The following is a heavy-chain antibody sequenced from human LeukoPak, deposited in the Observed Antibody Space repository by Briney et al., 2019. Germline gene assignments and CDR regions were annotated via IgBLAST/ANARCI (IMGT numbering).Heavy chain of an antibody. CDR3: ARDLIVVVPAAGGGYYYYGMDV. V-gene: IGHV1-69*04. D-gene: IGHD2-2*01. J-gene: IGHJ6*02. CDR1: GGTFSSYA. Sequence: SVKVSCKASGGTFSSYAISWVRQAPGQGLEWMGRIIPILGIANYAQKFQGRVTITADKSTSTAYMELSSLRSEDTAVYYCARDLIVVVPAAGGGYYYYGMDVWGQGTTVTVSS. CDR2: IIPILGIA.